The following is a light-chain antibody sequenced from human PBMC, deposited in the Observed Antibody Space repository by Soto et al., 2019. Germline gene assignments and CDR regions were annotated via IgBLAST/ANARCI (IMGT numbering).Light chain of an antibody. Sequence: GDRVTITFRASQSISNRLAWYHQKPGKTPNLLIYDASNLGSGVPSRFSGSGSGTEFTLTISSLKPDDFATDSCQQYDTYSTFGQGTKLDIK. V-gene: IGKV1-5*01. J-gene: IGKJ1*01. CDR1: QSISNR. CDR3: QQYDTYST. CDR2: DAS.